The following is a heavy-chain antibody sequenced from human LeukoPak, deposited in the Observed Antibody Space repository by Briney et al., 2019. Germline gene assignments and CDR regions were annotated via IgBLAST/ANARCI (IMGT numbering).Heavy chain of an antibody. V-gene: IGHV3-23*01. Sequence: GASLRLSCAASGFTFSSYAMSWVRQAPGKGLEWVSAISGSGSTYYADSVKGRFTISRDNSKNTLYLQMNSLRAEDTAVYYCAKDGLEPLWYYWGQGTLVTVSS. D-gene: IGHD3-16*01. J-gene: IGHJ4*02. CDR3: AKDGLEPLWYY. CDR1: GFTFSSYA. CDR2: ISGSGST.